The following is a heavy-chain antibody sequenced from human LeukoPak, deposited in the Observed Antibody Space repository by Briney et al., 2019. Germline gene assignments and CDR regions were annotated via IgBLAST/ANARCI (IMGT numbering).Heavy chain of an antibody. Sequence: PGGSLRLSCAASGFTFSSYEMNWVRQAPGKGLEWVSYISSSGSTIYYADSVKGRFTISRDNAKNSLYLQMNSLRAEDTAVYYCARADTYYYDSTPAYYFDYWGQGTLVTVSS. CDR1: GFTFSSYE. CDR2: ISSSGSTI. V-gene: IGHV3-48*03. CDR3: ARADTYYYDSTPAYYFDY. J-gene: IGHJ4*02. D-gene: IGHD3-22*01.